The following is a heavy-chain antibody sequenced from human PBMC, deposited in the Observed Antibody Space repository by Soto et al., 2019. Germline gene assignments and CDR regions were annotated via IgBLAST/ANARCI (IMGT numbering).Heavy chain of an antibody. CDR2: INPNGGGT. Sequence: ASVKVSCKASGYTFTGYYMHWVRQAPGQGLEWMGWINPNGGGTNYAQKFQGRVTMTRDTSISTAYMELSRLRSDDTAVYYCARDPYSSSSGVDHWGQGTLVTVSS. V-gene: IGHV1-2*02. CDR3: ARDPYSSSSGVDH. J-gene: IGHJ4*02. D-gene: IGHD6-6*01. CDR1: GYTFTGYY.